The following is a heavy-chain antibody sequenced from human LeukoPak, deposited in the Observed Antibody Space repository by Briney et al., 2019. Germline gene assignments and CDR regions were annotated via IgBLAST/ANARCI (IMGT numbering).Heavy chain of an antibody. CDR3: ARDRGLTTSGGVGFDY. CDR2: IYYSGST. D-gene: IGHD4/OR15-4a*01. Sequence: SETLSLTCTVSGGSISSGGYYWSWIRQHPGKGLEWIGYIYYSGSTNYNPSLKSRVTISVDTSKNQFSLKLSSVTAADTAVYYCARDRGLTTSGGVGFDYWGQGTLVTVSS. J-gene: IGHJ4*02. V-gene: IGHV4-61*08. CDR1: GGSISSGGYY.